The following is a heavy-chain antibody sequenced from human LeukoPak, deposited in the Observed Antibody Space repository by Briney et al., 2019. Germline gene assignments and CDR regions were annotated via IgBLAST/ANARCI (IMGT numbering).Heavy chain of an antibody. Sequence: KPSETLSLTCTVSGGSISSGDYYWSWIRQPPGKGLEWIGYIYYSGSTYYNPSLESRVTISVDTSKNQFSLKLSSVTAADTAVYYCARHLRPSWIQLFYPYYFGYWGQGTLVTVSS. CDR2: IYYSGST. D-gene: IGHD5-18*01. J-gene: IGHJ4*02. CDR1: GGSISSGDYY. V-gene: IGHV4-30-4*01. CDR3: ARHLRPSWIQLFYPYYFGY.